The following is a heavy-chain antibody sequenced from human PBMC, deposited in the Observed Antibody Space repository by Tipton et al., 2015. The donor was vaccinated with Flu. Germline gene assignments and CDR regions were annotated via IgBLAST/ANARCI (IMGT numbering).Heavy chain of an antibody. D-gene: IGHD6-19*01. V-gene: IGHV3-7*01. CDR3: ARELPYSSGWYPPRMDV. J-gene: IGHJ6*02. Sequence: LRLSCAASGFTFTNYWMTWVRQAPGKGLEWVANINQAGSEKYSVDSVRGRFTISRDNAKNSLYLQMNSLRVEDTAVYYCARELPYSSGWYPPRMDVWGQGTTVAVTS. CDR1: GFTFTNYW. CDR2: INQAGSEK.